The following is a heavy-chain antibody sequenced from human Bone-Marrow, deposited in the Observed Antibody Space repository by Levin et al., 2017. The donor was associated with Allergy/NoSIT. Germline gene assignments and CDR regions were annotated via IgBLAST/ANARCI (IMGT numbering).Heavy chain of an antibody. D-gene: IGHD6-13*01. J-gene: IGHJ5*02. CDR3: ARGITAAGSGLGWFDP. CDR2: IYTTGGI. CDR1: GGSISSGTYY. Sequence: SETLSLTCTVSGGSISSGTYYWSWIRQPAGKRLEWIGRIYTTGGIYYNPSLRTRVTISMDTSKDQFSLKLSSVTAADTAFYYCARGITAAGSGLGWFDPWGQGILVTVSS. V-gene: IGHV4-61*02.